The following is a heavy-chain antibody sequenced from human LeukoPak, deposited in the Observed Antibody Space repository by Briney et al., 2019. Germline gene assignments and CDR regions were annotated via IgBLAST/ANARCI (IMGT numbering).Heavy chain of an antibody. D-gene: IGHD6-19*01. CDR3: ARGASIAVAGTYDY. CDR1: GFTVSSNY. Sequence: GGSLRLSCAASGFTVSSNYMSWVRQAPGKGPEWVSVIYSGGSTYYADSVKGRFTISRDSSKNTLYLQMNSLRAEDTAVYYCARGASIAVAGTYDYWGQGTLVTVSS. J-gene: IGHJ4*02. CDR2: IYSGGST. V-gene: IGHV3-53*01.